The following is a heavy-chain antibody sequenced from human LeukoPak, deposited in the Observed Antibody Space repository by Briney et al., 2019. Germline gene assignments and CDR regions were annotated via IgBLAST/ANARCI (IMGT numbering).Heavy chain of an antibody. Sequence: GGSLRLSCAASGFTFGSYAMGWVRQAPGKGLEWVSVIYSGGSTYYADFVKGRFTISRDNSKNTLYLQMNSLRTEDTALYYCAKGTYTGYNSGCAYWGQGTLVTVSS. CDR3: AKGTYTGYNSGCAY. J-gene: IGHJ4*02. V-gene: IGHV3-66*01. CDR2: IYSGGST. D-gene: IGHD5-24*01. CDR1: GFTFGSYA.